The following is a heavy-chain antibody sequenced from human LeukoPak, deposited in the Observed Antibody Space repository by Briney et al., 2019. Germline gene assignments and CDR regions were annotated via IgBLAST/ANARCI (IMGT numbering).Heavy chain of an antibody. CDR1: GYTLTSYA. CDR3: ARDRCSSTSCRYFDY. J-gene: IGHJ4*02. Sequence: APVKVSCKASGYTLTSYAMHWVRQAPGQRLEWMGWINAGNGNTKYSQKFQGRVTITRDTSASTAYMELSSLRSEDTAVYYCARDRCSSTSCRYFDYWGQGTLVTVSS. D-gene: IGHD2-2*01. CDR2: INAGNGNT. V-gene: IGHV1-3*01.